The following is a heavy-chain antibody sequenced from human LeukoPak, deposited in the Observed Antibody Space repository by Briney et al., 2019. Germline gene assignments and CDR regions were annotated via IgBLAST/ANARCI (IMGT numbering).Heavy chain of an antibody. V-gene: IGHV3-33*07. Sequence: GRSLRLSCAASGFSFSSYGMYWVRQAPGKGLEWVALIYNDGGLPNYLDSVRGRFTISRDNSKNTLYLQMDSLRVEDTAVYYCAQGHYVGNSEFLDNWGQGSLVIVS. CDR3: AQGHYVGNSEFLDN. J-gene: IGHJ4*02. CDR1: GFSFSSYG. CDR2: IYNDGGLP. D-gene: IGHD4-23*01.